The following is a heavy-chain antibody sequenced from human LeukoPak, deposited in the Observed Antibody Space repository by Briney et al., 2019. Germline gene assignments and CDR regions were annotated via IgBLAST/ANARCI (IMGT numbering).Heavy chain of an antibody. CDR2: IDGDSRPI. Sequence: GGSLRLSCAASGFTFSRYSLNWVRQAPGKGLEWLSYIDGDSRPIYYADSARGRFTISRDNAKNSLFLQMSSLRAEDTAVYYCARGGTGDGNYFDYWGQGTLVTVSS. J-gene: IGHJ4*02. V-gene: IGHV3-48*01. D-gene: IGHD7-27*01. CDR1: GFTFSRYS. CDR3: ARGGTGDGNYFDY.